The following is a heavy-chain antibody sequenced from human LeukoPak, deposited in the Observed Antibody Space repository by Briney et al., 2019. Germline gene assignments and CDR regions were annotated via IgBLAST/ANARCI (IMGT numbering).Heavy chain of an antibody. J-gene: IGHJ4*02. CDR1: GFPFSSYW. V-gene: IGHV3-7*01. D-gene: IGHD2-2*01. Sequence: QPGGSLRLSCAASGFPFSSYWMMWVCQAPGKGLEWVANINQDGSEKYYVDSVKGRFTISRDNAKNSLYLQMNSLRAEDTALYYCVRDGAPAAADYWGQGTLVTVSS. CDR3: VRDGAPAAADY. CDR2: INQDGSEK.